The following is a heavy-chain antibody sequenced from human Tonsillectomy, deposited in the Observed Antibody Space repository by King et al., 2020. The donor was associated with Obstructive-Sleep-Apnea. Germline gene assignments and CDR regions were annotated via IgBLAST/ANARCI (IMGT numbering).Heavy chain of an antibody. CDR2: ISGIGDII. CDR1: GFTFNSYA. J-gene: IGHJ4*02. Sequence: VQLVESGGGLVQPGGSLRLSCAASGFTFNSYAMSWVRQAPGKGLDWVSTISGIGDIIYYADSVRGRFTISRDNTKKTLSLQMNSLRTEDTAIYYCAKLVGSTGVDYWGQGTLVAVSS. V-gene: IGHV3-23*04. CDR3: AKLVGSTGVDY. D-gene: IGHD2-8*02.